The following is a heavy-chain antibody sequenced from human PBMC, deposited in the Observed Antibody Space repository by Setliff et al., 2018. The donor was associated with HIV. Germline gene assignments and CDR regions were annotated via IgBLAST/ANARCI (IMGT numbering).Heavy chain of an antibody. CDR3: ARGARLLAGYSDRWDYYYMGV. D-gene: IGHD6-13*01. V-gene: IGHV4-59*12. Sequence: SETLSLTCAVYGGSFSEYYWSWIRQPPGKGLEWIGYIYYSGSTNYNPSLKSRVTLSVDTSKNQFSLKVNSVTAADTAVYYCARGARLLAGYSDRWDYYYMGVWGKGTTVTVSS. J-gene: IGHJ6*03. CDR1: GGSFSEYY. CDR2: IYYSGST.